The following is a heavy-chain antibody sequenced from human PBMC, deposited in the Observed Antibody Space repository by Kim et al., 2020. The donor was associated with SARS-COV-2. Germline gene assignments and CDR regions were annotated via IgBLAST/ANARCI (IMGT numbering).Heavy chain of an antibody. CDR1: GGSISSGSYY. Sequence: SETLSLTCTVSGGSISSGSYYWGWIRQPPGKGLEWIGSIYYSGSTYYNPSLKSRVTISVDTSKNQFSLKLSSVTAADTAVYYCARHVIDSSGWKGGCYFDYWGQGTLVTVSS. V-gene: IGHV4-39*01. D-gene: IGHD6-19*01. J-gene: IGHJ4*02. CDR3: ARHVIDSSGWKGGCYFDY. CDR2: IYYSGST.